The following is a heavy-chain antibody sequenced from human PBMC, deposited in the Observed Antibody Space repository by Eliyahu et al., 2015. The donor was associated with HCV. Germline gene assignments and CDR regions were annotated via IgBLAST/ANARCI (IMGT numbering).Heavy chain of an antibody. J-gene: IGHJ4*02. CDR1: GGSFSGYY. CDR3: ARGRAPSKFHDFWSGYVYYFDY. V-gene: IGHV4-34*01. CDR2: INHSGST. D-gene: IGHD3-3*01. Sequence: QVQLQQWGAGLLKPSETLSLTCAVYGGSFSGYYWSWIRQPPGKGLEWIGEINHSGSTNYNPSLKSRVTISVDTSKNQFSLKLSSVTAADTAVYYCARGRAPSKFHDFWSGYVYYFDYWGQGTLVTVSS.